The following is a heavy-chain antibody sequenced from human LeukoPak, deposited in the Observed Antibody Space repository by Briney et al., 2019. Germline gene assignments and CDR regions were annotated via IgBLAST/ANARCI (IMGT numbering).Heavy chain of an antibody. D-gene: IGHD5-12*01. CDR1: GFTFSSYG. CDR3: AREGISGYFFDS. J-gene: IGHJ4*02. CDR2: ISYDGSNK. Sequence: GRSLRLSCAASGFTFSSYGMHWVRQAPGKGLEWVAVISYDGSNKYYADSVKGRFTISRDNSKNTLYLQMNSLRADDTAVYYCAREGISGYFFDSWGQGTLVTVSS. V-gene: IGHV3-30*03.